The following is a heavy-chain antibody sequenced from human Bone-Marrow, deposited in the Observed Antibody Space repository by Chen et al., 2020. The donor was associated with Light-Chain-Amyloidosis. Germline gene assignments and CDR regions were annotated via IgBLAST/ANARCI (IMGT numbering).Heavy chain of an antibody. Sequence: QVQLVQSGAEVKRPGASVKVSCKVSGDSLTAFALHWVRQAPGKGLEWVGGFDPEDEEMMYGQKFQGRVRMIEDTSTETAYMELTSLTSEDTAIYYCATDVDVGDYYETGFNYWGQGTLVTVSS. J-gene: IGHJ4*02. CDR3: ATDVDVGDYYETGFNY. V-gene: IGHV1-24*01. CDR1: GDSLTAFA. D-gene: IGHD3-22*01. CDR2: FDPEDEEM.